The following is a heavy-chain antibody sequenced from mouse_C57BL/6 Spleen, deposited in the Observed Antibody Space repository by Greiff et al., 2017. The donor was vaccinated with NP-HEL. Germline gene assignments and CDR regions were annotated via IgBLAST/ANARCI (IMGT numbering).Heavy chain of an antibody. J-gene: IGHJ3*01. CDR2: ISGGGGNT. CDR3: ARHDRDWFAY. V-gene: IGHV5-9*01. CDR1: GFTFSSYT. Sequence: EVQGVESGGGLVKPGGSLKLSCAASGFTFSSYTMSWVRQTPEKRLEWVATISGGGGNTYYPDSVKGRFTISRDNAKNTLYLQMSSLRSEDTALYYCARHDRDWFAYWGQGTLVTVSA.